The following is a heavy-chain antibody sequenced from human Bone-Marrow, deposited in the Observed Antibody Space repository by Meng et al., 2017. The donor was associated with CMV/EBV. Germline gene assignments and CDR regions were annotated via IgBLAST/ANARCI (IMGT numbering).Heavy chain of an antibody. V-gene: IGHV1-46*01. CDR3: ARDQRMVRGVDY. J-gene: IGHJ4*02. D-gene: IGHD3-10*01. Sequence: ASVKVSCKASGYTFTSYQMHWVRQAPGQGLEWMGIINPSGGSTSYAQKFQGRVTMTRDTSTSTVYMELSSLRSEDTAVYYCARDQRMVRGVDYWGQGTLVTVSS. CDR1: GYTFTSYQ. CDR2: INPSGGST.